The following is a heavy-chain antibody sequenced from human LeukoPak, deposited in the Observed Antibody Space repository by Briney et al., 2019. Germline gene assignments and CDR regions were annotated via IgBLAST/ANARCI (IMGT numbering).Heavy chain of an antibody. CDR3: AKGRSIVVVPALDY. D-gene: IGHD2-2*01. CDR1: GFTFSSYA. V-gene: IGHV3-23*01. J-gene: IGHJ4*02. CDR2: ISGSGGST. Sequence: PGGSLRLSCAASGFTFSSYAMSWVRQAPGKGLEWVSAISGSGGSTYYADSVKGRFTISRDNSKNTLYLQMNSLRAEDTAVYYCAKGRSIVVVPALDYWGQGTLVTVSS.